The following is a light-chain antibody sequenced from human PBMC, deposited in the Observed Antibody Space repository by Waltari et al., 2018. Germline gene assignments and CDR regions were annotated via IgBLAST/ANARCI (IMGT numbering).Light chain of an antibody. CDR3: SSYTSSSTPWV. J-gene: IGLJ3*02. CDR2: EVS. V-gene: IGLV2-14*01. Sequence: QSALTQPASVSGSPGQSITVSCTGTSSDVGSYNYVSWYQQHPGKAPKLMIYEVSNRPSGVSNRCSGSKSGNTASLPISGLQAEDEADYYCSSYTSSSTPWVFGGGTKVTVL. CDR1: SSDVGSYNY.